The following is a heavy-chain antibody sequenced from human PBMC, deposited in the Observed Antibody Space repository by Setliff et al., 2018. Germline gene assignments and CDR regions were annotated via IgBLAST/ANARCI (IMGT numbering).Heavy chain of an antibody. V-gene: IGHV4-39*01. CDR1: GGSISSSSYY. D-gene: IGHD2-2*01. J-gene: IGHJ6*03. CDR3: ARLGGSSTSGGFYYFYYYMDV. Sequence: SETLSLTCTVSGGSISSSSYYWGWIRQPPGKGLEWIGSIYYSGSTNYNPSLKSRVTISVDTSKNQFSLNLSSVTAADTAVYYCARLGGSSTSGGFYYFYYYMDVWGKGTTVTVSS. CDR2: IYYSGST.